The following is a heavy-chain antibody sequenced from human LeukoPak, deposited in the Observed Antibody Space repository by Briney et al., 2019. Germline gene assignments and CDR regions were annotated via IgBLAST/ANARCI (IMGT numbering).Heavy chain of an antibody. CDR3: ARGQAYEAQKYYFDY. CDR2: IYYSGST. Sequence: PSETLSLTCTVSGGSVSSGSYYWSWIRQPPGKGLEWIGYIYYSGSTNYNPSLKSRVTISVDTSKNQFSLKLSSVTAADTAVYYCARGQAYEAQKYYFDYWGQGTLVTVSS. D-gene: IGHD5-12*01. J-gene: IGHJ4*02. V-gene: IGHV4-61*01. CDR1: GGSVSSGSYY.